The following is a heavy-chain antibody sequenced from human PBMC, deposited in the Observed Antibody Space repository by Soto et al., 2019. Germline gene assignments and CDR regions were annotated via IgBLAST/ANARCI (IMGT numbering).Heavy chain of an antibody. V-gene: IGHV5-51*01. Sequence: GESLKISCKGSGYSFTSYWIGWVRQMPGKGLGWMGIIYPGDSDTRYSPSFQGQVTISADKSISTAYLQWSSLKASDTAMYYCARLEVDYYDSSGYFGAFDIWGQGTMVTVSS. D-gene: IGHD3-22*01. CDR1: GYSFTSYW. J-gene: IGHJ3*02. CDR2: IYPGDSDT. CDR3: ARLEVDYYDSSGYFGAFDI.